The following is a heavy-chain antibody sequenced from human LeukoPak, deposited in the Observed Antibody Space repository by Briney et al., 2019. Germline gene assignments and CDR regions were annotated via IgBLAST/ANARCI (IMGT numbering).Heavy chain of an antibody. CDR2: INPDSGGI. CDR1: GYTLTDFY. V-gene: IGHV1-2*02. Sequence: ASVKVSCKASGYTLTDFYIHWVRQAPGQGLEWMGWINPDSGGIVYAQKFQGRVIMTRDTSISTAYMELTRLRSDDTAVYYCATPGRYDSSLLAGHWGQGTLVTVSS. J-gene: IGHJ4*02. CDR3: ATPGRYDSSLLAGH. D-gene: IGHD3-22*01.